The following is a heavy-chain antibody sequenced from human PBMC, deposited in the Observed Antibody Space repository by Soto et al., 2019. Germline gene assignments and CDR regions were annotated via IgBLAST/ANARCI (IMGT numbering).Heavy chain of an antibody. CDR3: ARETTHKYDFWSGSLWFDP. CDR1: GGSISSSSYY. Sequence: SETLSLTCTVSGGSISSSSYYWGWIRQPPGKGLEWIGNVYYGGSTYYNPSLKSRVTISVETSKNQFSLKLSSVTAADTAVYYCARETTHKYDFWSGSLWFDPWRQGTLVTAS. CDR2: VYYGGST. J-gene: IGHJ5*02. V-gene: IGHV4-39*07. D-gene: IGHD3-3*01.